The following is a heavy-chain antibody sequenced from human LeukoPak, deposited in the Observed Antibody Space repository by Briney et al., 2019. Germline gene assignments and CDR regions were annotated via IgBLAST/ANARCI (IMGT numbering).Heavy chain of an antibody. J-gene: IGHJ4*02. D-gene: IGHD6-19*01. Sequence: PSQTLSLTCTVSGGSISSGDYYWSWIRQPPGKGLEWIGYIYYSGSTYYNPSLKSRVTISVDTSKNQFSLKLSSVPAADTAVYYCARVGGDSGWSLLPFDYWGQGTLVTVSS. CDR2: IYYSGST. CDR3: ARVGGDSGWSLLPFDY. CDR1: GGSISSGDYY. V-gene: IGHV4-30-4*01.